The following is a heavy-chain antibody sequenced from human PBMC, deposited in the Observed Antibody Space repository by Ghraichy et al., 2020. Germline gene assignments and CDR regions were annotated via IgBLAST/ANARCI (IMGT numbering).Heavy chain of an antibody. CDR3: ARGRRSYSSGWSLDY. D-gene: IGHD6-19*01. J-gene: IGHJ4*02. CDR2: INHSGST. V-gene: IGHV4-34*01. CDR1: GGSFSGYY. Sequence: SQTLSLTCAVYGGSFSGYYWSWIRQPPGKGLEWIGEINHSGSTNYNPSLKSRVTISVDTSKNQFSLKLSSVNAADTAVYYCARGRRSYSSGWSLDYWGQGTLVTVSS.